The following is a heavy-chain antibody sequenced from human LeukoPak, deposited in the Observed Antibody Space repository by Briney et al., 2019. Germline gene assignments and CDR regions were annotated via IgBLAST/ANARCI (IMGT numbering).Heavy chain of an antibody. D-gene: IGHD2-21*02. V-gene: IGHV3-23*01. Sequence: GGSLRLSCAASGFTFSSYAMSWVRQAPGKGLEWVSAISGSGGSTYYADSVKGRFTISRDNSKNTLYLQMKSLRAEDTAVYYCAKDLRGIVVVTAIVDAFDIWGQGTMVTASS. CDR2: ISGSGGST. J-gene: IGHJ3*02. CDR3: AKDLRGIVVVTAIVDAFDI. CDR1: GFTFSSYA.